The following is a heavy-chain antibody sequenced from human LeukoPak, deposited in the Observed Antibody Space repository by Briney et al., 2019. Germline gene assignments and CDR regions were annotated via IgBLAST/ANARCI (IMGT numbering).Heavy chain of an antibody. CDR2: ISSSGSTI. CDR1: GFTFSDYY. Sequence: GGSLRLSCAASGFTFSDYYMSRIRQAPGKGLEWVSYISSSGSTIYYADSVKGRFTISRDNAKNSLYLQMNSLRAEDTAVYYCARDPTTVDTAMVYWGQGTLVTVSS. CDR3: ARDPTTVDTAMVY. J-gene: IGHJ4*02. D-gene: IGHD5-18*01. V-gene: IGHV3-11*04.